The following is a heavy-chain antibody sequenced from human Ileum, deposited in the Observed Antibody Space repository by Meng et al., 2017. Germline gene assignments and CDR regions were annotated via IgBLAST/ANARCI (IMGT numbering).Heavy chain of an antibody. J-gene: IGHJ6*02. CDR2: ISSSGTTI. CDR1: GFTFSSYE. D-gene: IGHD4-17*01. Sequence: GGSLRLSCAASGFTFSSYEMNWVRQAPGKGLEWVSYISSSGTTIHHADSVKGRFTISRDNAKNSLYLQMNSLRAEDTAVYYCARGTAASGLDVWGQGTTVTVSS. V-gene: IGHV3-48*03. CDR3: ARGTAASGLDV.